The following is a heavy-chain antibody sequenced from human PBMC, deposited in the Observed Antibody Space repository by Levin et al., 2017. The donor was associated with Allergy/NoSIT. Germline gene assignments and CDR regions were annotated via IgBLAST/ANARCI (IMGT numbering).Heavy chain of an antibody. CDR2: ITSDGSHR. D-gene: IGHD3-16*01. J-gene: IGHJ6*02. V-gene: IGHV3-30*18. CDR1: GFTFSTYG. CDR3: AKGGDMDV. Sequence: GGSLRLSGAASGFTFSTYGMHWVRQAPGKGLDWVAIITSDGSHRYYAASVKDRFTVSRANSKNTVYLEMNSLRAEDAAMYYCAKGGDMDVWGQGATVTVSS.